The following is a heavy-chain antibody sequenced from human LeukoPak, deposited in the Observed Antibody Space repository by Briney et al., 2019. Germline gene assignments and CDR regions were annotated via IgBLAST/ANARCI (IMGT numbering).Heavy chain of an antibody. D-gene: IGHD4-17*01. CDR1: GGSISSYY. J-gene: IGHJ4*02. CDR3: ARRRADDYGDYGFDY. CDR2: IYYSGST. V-gene: IGHV4-59*01. Sequence: SETLSLTCTVSGGSISSYYWSWIRQPPGKGLEWIGYIYYSGSTNYNPSLKSRVTISVDTSKNQFSLKLSSVTAADTAVYYCARRRADDYGDYGFDYWGQGTLVTVSS.